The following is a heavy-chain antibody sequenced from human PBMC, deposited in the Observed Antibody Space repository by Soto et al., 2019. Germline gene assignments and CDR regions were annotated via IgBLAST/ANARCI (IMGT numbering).Heavy chain of an antibody. Sequence: QVQLQESGPGLVKPSETLSLTCTVSGDSVSSGAYYWSWIRQPPGKGLEWIGYIYHSGTTNYNPSLKSRVTISLRTSKNQFSLQLTSVTAADTAVYYCARSDYGDYRHQHWGQGTLVTVSS. CDR2: IYHSGTT. CDR3: ARSDYGDYRHQH. D-gene: IGHD4-17*01. V-gene: IGHV4-61*08. J-gene: IGHJ1*01. CDR1: GDSVSSGAYY.